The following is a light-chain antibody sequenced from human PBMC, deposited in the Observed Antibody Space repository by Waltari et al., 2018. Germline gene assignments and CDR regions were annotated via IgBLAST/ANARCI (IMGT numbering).Light chain of an antibody. CDR1: QTISTY. V-gene: IGKV3-11*01. CDR3: QQRTNWPRT. Sequence: EIVLTQSPATLSLSPGEGATLSCRASQTISTYLAWYQQKAGHPPRLLIYDASKRATGIPARFSGSGSGTDFTLTISGLEPEDFALYYCQQRTNWPRTFGQGTKLEIK. CDR2: DAS. J-gene: IGKJ2*02.